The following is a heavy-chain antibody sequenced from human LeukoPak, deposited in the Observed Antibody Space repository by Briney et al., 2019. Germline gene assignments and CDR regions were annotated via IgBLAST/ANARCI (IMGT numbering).Heavy chain of an antibody. V-gene: IGHV3-7*04. J-gene: IGHJ4*02. D-gene: IGHD6-13*01. Sequence: PGGSLRLSCAASGFTFSSYSMSWVRQAPGKGLEWVANIQQDGSERYYVDPVKGRFTISRDNSENTLYLQMNSLRAEGTALYYCASDGIAVDRGIGYFDYWGQGTLVTVSS. CDR3: ASDGIAVDRGIGYFDY. CDR1: GFTFSSYS. CDR2: IQQDGSER.